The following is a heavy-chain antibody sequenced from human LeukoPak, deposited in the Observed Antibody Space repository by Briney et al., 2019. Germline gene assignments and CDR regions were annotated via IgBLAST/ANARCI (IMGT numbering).Heavy chain of an antibody. CDR3: ARAIDYYDSSGFDY. Sequence: SETLSLTCNVSGDSISSSHYYWGWVRQPPGKGLEWIASIYYSGSTFYNPSLKSRVTISVDTSKNQFSLKLTSVTAADTAVYYCARAIDYYDSSGFDYWGQGTLVTVSS. D-gene: IGHD3-22*01. V-gene: IGHV4-39*01. J-gene: IGHJ4*02. CDR2: IYYSGST. CDR1: GDSISSSHYY.